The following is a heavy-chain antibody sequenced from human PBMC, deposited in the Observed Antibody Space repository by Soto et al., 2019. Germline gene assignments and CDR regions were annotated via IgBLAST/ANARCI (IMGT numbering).Heavy chain of an antibody. J-gene: IGHJ5*02. CDR2: INTDGSIT. CDR1: GLIFSNYK. D-gene: IGHD6-6*01. V-gene: IGHV3-74*01. CDR3: ASNAIAARPYGNWFDP. Sequence: GALRLSCAASGLIFSNYKMHWVRQAPGKGLVWVSRINTDGSITDYADSVKGRFTISRDNSKNTLYLQMNNLTADDTAVYYCASNAIAARPYGNWFDPWGQGTLVTVSS.